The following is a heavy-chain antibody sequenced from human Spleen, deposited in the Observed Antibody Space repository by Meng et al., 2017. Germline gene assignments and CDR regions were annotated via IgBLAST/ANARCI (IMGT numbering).Heavy chain of an antibody. Sequence: SETLSLTCTVSGGSISSSTYYWGWIRQPPGKGLEWIGSISYSGNTYYNPSLKSPVTISLDTSKNQFSLRLTSVTAADTAVYYCARDSAYSYDFDYWGQGTLVTVSS. CDR1: GGSISSSTYY. CDR2: ISYSGNT. J-gene: IGHJ4*02. D-gene: IGHD5-18*01. CDR3: ARDSAYSYDFDY. V-gene: IGHV4-39*07.